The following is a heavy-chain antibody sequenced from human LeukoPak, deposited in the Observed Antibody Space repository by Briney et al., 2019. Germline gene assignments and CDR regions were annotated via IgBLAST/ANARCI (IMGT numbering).Heavy chain of an antibody. V-gene: IGHV3-30-3*01. Sequence: GGSLRLSCAASGFTFSSYAMHWVRQAPGKGLEWVAVISYDGSNKYYADSVKGRFTISRDNSKNTPYLQMNSLRAEDTAVYYCARDIEQQLVPLDYWGQGTLVTVSS. CDR2: ISYDGSNK. D-gene: IGHD6-13*01. CDR1: GFTFSSYA. J-gene: IGHJ4*02. CDR3: ARDIEQQLVPLDY.